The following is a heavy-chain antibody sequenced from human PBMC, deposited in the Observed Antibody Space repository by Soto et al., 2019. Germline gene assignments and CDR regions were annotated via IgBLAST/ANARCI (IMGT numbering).Heavy chain of an antibody. V-gene: IGHV3-23*01. Sequence: GGSLRLSCAASGFTFNDYVMSWVRQAPGKGLEWVSAVSGSGRNTYYADSVRGRFTISRDNSKSTLYLQMDSLRAEDTALYYCAKLGGAYGSGSYFPKGNWFDPWGQGALVTVSS. J-gene: IGHJ5*02. CDR3: AKLGGAYGSGSYFPKGNWFDP. D-gene: IGHD3-10*01. CDR2: VSGSGRNT. CDR1: GFTFNDYV.